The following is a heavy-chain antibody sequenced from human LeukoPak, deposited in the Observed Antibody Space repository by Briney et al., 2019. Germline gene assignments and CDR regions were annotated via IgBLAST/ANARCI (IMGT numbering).Heavy chain of an antibody. CDR3: ARVRYFDWLGPFDY. J-gene: IGHJ4*02. D-gene: IGHD3-9*01. Sequence: GGSLRLSCAASGFTFSNYEMNWVRQAPGKGLEWVSYISDSGTTIYYGDSVKGRFTISRDNAKKSLYLQMNSLRAEGTAVYYCARVRYFDWLGPFDYWGQGTLVTVSS. V-gene: IGHV3-48*03. CDR2: ISDSGTTI. CDR1: GFTFSNYE.